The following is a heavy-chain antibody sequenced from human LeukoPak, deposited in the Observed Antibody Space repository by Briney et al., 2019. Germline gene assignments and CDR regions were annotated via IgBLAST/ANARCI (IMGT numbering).Heavy chain of an antibody. Sequence: EASVKVSCKASGYTFTSYGISWVRQAPGQGLEWMGWISAYNGNTNYAQKLQGRVTMTTDTSTSTAYMELRSLRSDDTAVYYCARDRHNYDYVWGSYRYPNWFDPWGQGTLVTVSS. CDR1: GYTFTSYG. CDR3: ARDRHNYDYVWGSYRYPNWFDP. D-gene: IGHD3-16*02. J-gene: IGHJ5*02. CDR2: ISAYNGNT. V-gene: IGHV1-18*01.